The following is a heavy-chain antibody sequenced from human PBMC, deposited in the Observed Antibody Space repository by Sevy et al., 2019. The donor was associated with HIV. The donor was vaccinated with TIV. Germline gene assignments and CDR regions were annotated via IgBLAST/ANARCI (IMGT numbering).Heavy chain of an antibody. D-gene: IGHD5-18*01. CDR3: VREGLGGYSYSLDY. CDR2: MKQDGSEE. CDR1: GFSFSIYW. V-gene: IGHV3-7*01. J-gene: IGHJ4*01. Sequence: GGSLRLSCAASGFSFSIYWMSWVRQAPGKGLEWVATMKQDGSEEDYVDSVKGRFTISRDNAKNSLFLQMNSLGAEDTAVYYCVREGLGGYSYSLDYWGQGTLVTVSS.